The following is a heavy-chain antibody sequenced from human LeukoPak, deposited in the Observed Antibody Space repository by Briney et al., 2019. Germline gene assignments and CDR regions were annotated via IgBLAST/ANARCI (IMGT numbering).Heavy chain of an antibody. D-gene: IGHD3-9*01. CDR1: GGSISSADYY. CDR2: IYYSGST. Sequence: SETLSLTCTVSGGSISSADYYWSWIRQPPGKGLEWIGYIYYSGSTNYNPSLKSRVTISVDTSKNQFSLKLSSVTAADTAVYYCARLQGENYDILTGYYVLSSWFDPWGQGTLVTVSS. J-gene: IGHJ5*02. V-gene: IGHV4-30-4*01. CDR3: ARLQGENYDILTGYYVLSSWFDP.